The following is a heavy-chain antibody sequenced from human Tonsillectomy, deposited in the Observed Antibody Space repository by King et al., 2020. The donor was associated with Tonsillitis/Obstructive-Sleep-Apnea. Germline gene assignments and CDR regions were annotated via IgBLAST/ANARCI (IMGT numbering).Heavy chain of an antibody. CDR3: TRGDYYDSSGYYFLFDY. CDR2: IRSKAYGGTK. Sequence: VQLVESGGGLVQPGRSLRLSCTASGFTFGDYAMSWVRQAPGKGLEWVGFIRSKAYGGTKEYAASVKGRFTISRDDSKSIAYLQMNSLKTEDTAVYYCTRGDYYDSSGYYFLFDYWGQGTLVTVSS. J-gene: IGHJ4*02. CDR1: GFTFGDYA. D-gene: IGHD3-22*01. V-gene: IGHV3-49*04.